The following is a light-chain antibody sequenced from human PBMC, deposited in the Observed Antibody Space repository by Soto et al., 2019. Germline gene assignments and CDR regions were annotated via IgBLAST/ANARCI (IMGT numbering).Light chain of an antibody. CDR3: LQDHNYFWT. CDR2: AAS. J-gene: IGKJ1*01. Sequence: EVVMRQSPATLSVSPGERATLSCRASQSVGSNLAWYQQEPDQAPRLLIYAASSLQSGVPSRFAGSGSGTDFTLTISSLQPEDSASYFCLQDHNYFWTFGQGTKVDIK. CDR1: QSVGSN. V-gene: IGKV3-15*01.